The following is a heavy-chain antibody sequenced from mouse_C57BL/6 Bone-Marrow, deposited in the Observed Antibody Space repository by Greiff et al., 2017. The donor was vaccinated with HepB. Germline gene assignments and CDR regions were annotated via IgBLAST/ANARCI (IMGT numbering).Heavy chain of an antibody. CDR1: GYTFTDYE. Sequence: QLQQSGAELVRPGASVTLSCKASGYTFTDYEMHWVKQTPVHGLEWIGAIDPETGGTSYNQKFKGKATLTVDKSSSTAYMELRSPTSEDSAVYYCARENYGNRGYFDYWGQGTTLTVSS. CDR3: ARENYGNRGYFDY. J-gene: IGHJ2*01. D-gene: IGHD2-1*01. V-gene: IGHV1-15*01. CDR2: IDPETGGT.